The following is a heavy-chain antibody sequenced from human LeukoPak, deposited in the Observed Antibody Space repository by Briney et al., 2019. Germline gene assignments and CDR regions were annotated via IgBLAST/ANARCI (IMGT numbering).Heavy chain of an antibody. CDR1: GFTLSTYW. CDR3: ARDQGLLPDYYYGMDV. V-gene: IGHV3-74*01. D-gene: IGHD1-26*01. J-gene: IGHJ6*02. CDR2: LNRDGSST. Sequence: GGSLRLSCAASGFTLSTYWMHWVRQAPGKGLVWVSRLNRDGSSTYYANPVKGRFNISRDNSKNTLYLQMNSLRAEDTAVYYCARDQGLLPDYYYGMDVWGQGTTVTVSS.